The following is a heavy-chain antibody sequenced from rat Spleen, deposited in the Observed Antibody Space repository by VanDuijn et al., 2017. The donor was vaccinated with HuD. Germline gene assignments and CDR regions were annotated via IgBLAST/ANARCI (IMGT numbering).Heavy chain of an antibody. J-gene: IGHJ2*01. V-gene: IGHV10-4*01. CDR2: ISIKTYNYAT. CDR3: TVGWALDY. Sequence: EVQVVESGGGLVQPKGSLKLSCAASGFDFNTYAMSWVRQAPGKGLDWIASISIKTYNYATLYADSVKDRFIISRDDSQTMVYLQMNNLKTEDTALYSCTVGWALDYWGQGVMVTVSS. CDR1: GFDFNTYA. D-gene: IGHD4-6*01.